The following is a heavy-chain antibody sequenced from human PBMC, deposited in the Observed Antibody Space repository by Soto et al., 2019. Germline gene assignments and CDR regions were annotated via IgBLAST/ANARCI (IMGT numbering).Heavy chain of an antibody. V-gene: IGHV5-51*01. CDR3: ARSLGSGSYRYYYYYGMDV. CDR1: GYSFTSYW. Sequence: PGEPLKISCKGSGYSFTSYWIGWVRQMPGKGLEWTGIIYPGDSDTRYSPSFQGQVTISADKSISTAYLQWSSLKASDTAMYYCARSLGSGSYRYYYYYGMDVWGQGTTVTVSS. D-gene: IGHD3-10*01. J-gene: IGHJ6*02. CDR2: IYPGDSDT.